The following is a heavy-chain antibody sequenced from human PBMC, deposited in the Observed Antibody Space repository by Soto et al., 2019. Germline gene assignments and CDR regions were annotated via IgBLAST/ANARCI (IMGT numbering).Heavy chain of an antibody. V-gene: IGHV3-48*03. Sequence: PGGSLRVSCAASGFTFSRFELHWVRQAPGKGLEWISYISSSGSTAYYASSVEGRFTISRDNANNSVYLQMDSLRAEDTALYYCTRAAWFPYLSFYWGQGALVTVSS. D-gene: IGHD3-10*01. J-gene: IGHJ4*02. CDR3: TRAAWFPYLSFY. CDR2: ISSSGSTA. CDR1: GFTFSRFE.